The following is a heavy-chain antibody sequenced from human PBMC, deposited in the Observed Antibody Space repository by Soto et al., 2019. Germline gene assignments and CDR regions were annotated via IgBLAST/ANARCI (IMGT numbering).Heavy chain of an antibody. V-gene: IGHV4-31*03. CDR1: GGSISSGGYY. Sequence: QVQLQESGPGLVKPSQTLSLTCTVSGGSISSGGYYWSWIRQHPGKRLEWIGYTYYSGSTYYNPSVKSRVTIAVGTSKNQFSLKLSSVTAAVTAVYYCARGVDDYGDANLYYYYDSLDVWGKGTTVTVSS. CDR2: TYYSGST. D-gene: IGHD4-17*01. J-gene: IGHJ6*03. CDR3: ARGVDDYGDANLYYYYDSLDV.